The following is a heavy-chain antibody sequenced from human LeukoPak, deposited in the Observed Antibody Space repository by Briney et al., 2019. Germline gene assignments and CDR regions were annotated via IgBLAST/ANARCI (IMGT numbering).Heavy chain of an antibody. CDR1: GGSISSSNW. V-gene: IGHV4-4*02. CDR2: IYHSGST. J-gene: IGHJ6*02. Sequence: SGTLSLTCAVSGGSISSSNWWSWVRQPPGKGLEWIGEIYHSGSTNYNPSLKSRVTISVDKSKNQFSLKLSSVTAADTAVYYCARDGRITIFGVVTPYGMDVWGQGTTVTVSS. CDR3: ARDGRITIFGVVTPYGMDV. D-gene: IGHD3-3*01.